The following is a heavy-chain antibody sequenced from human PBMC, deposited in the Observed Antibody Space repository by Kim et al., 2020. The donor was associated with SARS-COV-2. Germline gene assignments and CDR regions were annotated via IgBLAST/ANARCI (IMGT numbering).Heavy chain of an antibody. V-gene: IGHV3-30-3*01. CDR3: AREYDYVWGSYRYEWFDP. Sequence: GGSLRLSCAASGFTFSSYAMHWVRQAPGKGLEWVAVISYDGSNKYYADSVKGRFTISRDNSKNTLYLQMNSLRAEDTAVYYCAREYDYVWGSYRYEWFDPWGQGTLVTVSS. J-gene: IGHJ5*02. CDR1: GFTFSSYA. CDR2: ISYDGSNK. D-gene: IGHD3-16*02.